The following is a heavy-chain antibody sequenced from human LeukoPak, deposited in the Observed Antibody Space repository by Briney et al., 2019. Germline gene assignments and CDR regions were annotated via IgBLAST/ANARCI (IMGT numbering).Heavy chain of an antibody. CDR2: IYHSGST. J-gene: IGHJ6*04. CDR1: GGSISSSNW. V-gene: IGHV4-4*02. CDR3: ARDVDGSGSYYNRYGMDV. Sequence: SETPSLTCAVSGGSISSSNWWSWVRQPPGKGLEWIGEIYHSGSTNYNPPLKSRVTISVDKSKNQFSLKLSSVTAADTAVYYCARDVDGSGSYYNRYGMDVWGKGTTVTVSS. D-gene: IGHD3-10*01.